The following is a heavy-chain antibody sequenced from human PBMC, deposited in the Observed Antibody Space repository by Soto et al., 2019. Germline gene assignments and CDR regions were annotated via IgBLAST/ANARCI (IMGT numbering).Heavy chain of an antibody. J-gene: IGHJ4*02. V-gene: IGHV5-51*01. D-gene: IGHD2-2*01. CDR3: ARLGGYCSSTKCYGGGDY. CDR2: IYPGDSDT. CDR1: GYSFTSYW. Sequence: PGESLKISCKGSGYSFTSYWIGWVRQMPGKGLEWMGIIYPGDSDTRYSPSFQGQVTISADKSINTAYLQWSSLKASDTAMYYCARLGGYCSSTKCYGGGDYWGQGTQVTVSS.